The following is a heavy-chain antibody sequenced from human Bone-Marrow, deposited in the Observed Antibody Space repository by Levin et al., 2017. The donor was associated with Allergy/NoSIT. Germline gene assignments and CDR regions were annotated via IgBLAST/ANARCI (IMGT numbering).Heavy chain of an antibody. Sequence: PGGSLRLSCAASGFTFSSYAMSWVRQAPGKGLEWVSAISGSGGSTYYADSVKGRFTISRDNSKNTLYLQMNSLRAEDTAVYYCAKDPFAPATYYDSSGTHDYWGQGTLVTVSS. J-gene: IGHJ4*02. V-gene: IGHV3-23*01. CDR3: AKDPFAPATYYDSSGTHDY. CDR1: GFTFSSYA. CDR2: ISGSGGST. D-gene: IGHD3-22*01.